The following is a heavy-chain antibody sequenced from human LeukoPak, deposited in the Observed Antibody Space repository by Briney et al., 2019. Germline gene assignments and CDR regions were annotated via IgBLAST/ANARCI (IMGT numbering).Heavy chain of an antibody. CDR3: ARGCCSSTSCYPFDY. CDR1: GGSFSGYY. V-gene: IGHV4-34*01. CDR2: INHSGST. Sequence: SETLSLTCAVYGGSFSGYYWSWIRQPPGKGLEWIGEINHSGSTNYNPSLKSRVTISVDTSKNQFSLKLSSVTAADTAVYYCARGCCSSTSCYPFDYWGQGTLVTASS. J-gene: IGHJ4*02. D-gene: IGHD2-2*01.